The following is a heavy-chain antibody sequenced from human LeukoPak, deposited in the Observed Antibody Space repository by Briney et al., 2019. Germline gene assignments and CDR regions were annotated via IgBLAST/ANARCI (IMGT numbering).Heavy chain of an antibody. CDR1: GCSIRTYY. CDR3: ARDWTSGFHSLDY. Sequence: TSETLSLTCTVSGCSIRTYYWSWIRQPPGKGLEWIGYIFYSGTTNYNPSLKSRVTISVDTSKNQFSLKLTSVTAADTAVYYCARDWTSGFHSLDYWGQGTLVTVSS. D-gene: IGHD3-22*01. CDR2: IFYSGTT. V-gene: IGHV4-59*01. J-gene: IGHJ4*02.